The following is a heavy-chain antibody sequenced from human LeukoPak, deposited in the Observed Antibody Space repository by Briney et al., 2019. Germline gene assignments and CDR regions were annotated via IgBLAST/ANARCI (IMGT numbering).Heavy chain of an antibody. CDR2: IYHSGST. J-gene: IGHJ4*02. CDR1: GGSISSSNW. D-gene: IGHD4-23*01. CDR3: ARDVPLDYGGPYDY. V-gene: IGHV4-4*02. Sequence: SETLSLTCAVSGGSISSSNWWCWVRQPPGKGLEWIGEIYHSGSTYYNPSLKSRVTISVDTSKNQFSLKLSSVTAADTAVYYCARDVPLDYGGPYDYWGQGTLVTVSS.